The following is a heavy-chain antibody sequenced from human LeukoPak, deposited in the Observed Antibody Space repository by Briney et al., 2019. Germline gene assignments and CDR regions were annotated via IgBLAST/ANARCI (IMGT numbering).Heavy chain of an antibody. D-gene: IGHD2-15*01. J-gene: IGHJ5*02. CDR2: INPSGGSP. CDR3: TRERSPWDIVVVIAATIPNNWFDP. Sequence: GASVKVSFTASGYTFTSYYIHWVRQAPGQGLEWMGIINPSGGSPKYAQKFQDRVTMTRDTSTSTVYMELSSLRSEDTAVYYCTRERSPWDIVVVIAATIPNNWFDPWGQGTLVTVSS. V-gene: IGHV1-46*01. CDR1: GYTFTSYY.